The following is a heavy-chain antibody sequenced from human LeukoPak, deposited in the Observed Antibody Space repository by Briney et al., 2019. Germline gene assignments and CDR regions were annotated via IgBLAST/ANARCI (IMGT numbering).Heavy chain of an antibody. J-gene: IGHJ5*02. CDR3: ARVGYCSSTSCFSLAAKANWFDP. V-gene: IGHV4-39*01. Sequence: SETLSLTCTVSGGSISSSSYYWGWIRQPPGKGLEWNGSIYYSGSTYYNPSLKSRVTISVDTSKNQFSLKLSSVTAADTAVYYCARVGYCSSTSCFSLAAKANWFDPWGQGTLVTVSS. CDR1: GGSISSSSYY. CDR2: IYYSGST. D-gene: IGHD2-2*01.